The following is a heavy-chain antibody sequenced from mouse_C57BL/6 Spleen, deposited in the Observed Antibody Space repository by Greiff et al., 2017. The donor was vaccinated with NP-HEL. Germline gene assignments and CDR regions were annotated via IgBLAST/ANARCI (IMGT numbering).Heavy chain of an antibody. J-gene: IGHJ2*01. D-gene: IGHD1-1*01. CDR3: ASHYYGSSHFDY. CDR2: ISSGSSTI. V-gene: IGHV5-17*01. Sequence: EVKVVESGGGLVKPGGSLKLSCAASGFTFSDYGMHWVRQAPEKGLEWVAYISSGSSTIYYADTVKGRFTISRDNAKNTLFLQMTSLRSEDTAMYYCASHYYGSSHFDYWGQGTTLTVSS. CDR1: GFTFSDYG.